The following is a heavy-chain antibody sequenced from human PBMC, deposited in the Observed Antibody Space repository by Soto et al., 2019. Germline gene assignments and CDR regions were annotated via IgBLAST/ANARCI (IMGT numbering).Heavy chain of an antibody. CDR2: IIPIFGTA. J-gene: IGHJ4*02. D-gene: IGHD4-4*01. V-gene: IGHV1-69*13. CDR3: ARGFTVNRAYYFYY. CDR1: GGTFSSYA. Sequence: SVKVSCKASGGTFSSYAISWVRQAPGQGLEWMGGIIPIFGTANYAQKFQGRVTITADESTSTAYMELSSLRSEDTDVYYCARGFTVNRAYYFYYWGQGTLVTVSS.